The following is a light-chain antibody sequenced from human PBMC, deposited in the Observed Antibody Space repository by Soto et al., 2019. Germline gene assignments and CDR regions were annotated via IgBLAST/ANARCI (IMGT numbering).Light chain of an antibody. V-gene: IGKV1-5*03. CDR3: QQYNSYWWT. CDR2: KAS. Sequence: DIQMTQSPSTLSASVGDRVTITCRASQNLNNWLAWYQQKPGKAPNLLIYKASNLESGVPSRFSGGGSGTEFTLTISSLQPDDFATYYCQQYNSYWWTFGQGTRVEIK. J-gene: IGKJ1*01. CDR1: QNLNNW.